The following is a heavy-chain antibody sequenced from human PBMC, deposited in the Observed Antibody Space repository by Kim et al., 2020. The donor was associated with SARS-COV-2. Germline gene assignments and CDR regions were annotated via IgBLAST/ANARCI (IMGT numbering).Heavy chain of an antibody. V-gene: IGHV4-61*02. J-gene: IGHJ4*02. CDR1: GGSISSGSYY. D-gene: IGHD3-9*01. CDR3: ARRLRYFDWFDY. Sequence: SETLSLTCTVSGGSISSGSYYWSWIRQPAGKGLEWIGRIYTSGSTNYNPSLKSRVTISVDTSKNQFSLKLSSVTAADTAVYYCARRLRYFDWFDYWGQGTLVTVSS. CDR2: IYTSGST.